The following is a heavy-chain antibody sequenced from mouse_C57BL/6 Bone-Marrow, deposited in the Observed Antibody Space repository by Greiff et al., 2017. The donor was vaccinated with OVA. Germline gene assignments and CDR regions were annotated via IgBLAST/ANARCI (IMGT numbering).Heavy chain of an antibody. J-gene: IGHJ4*01. CDR3: ASTVVAYYYAMDY. CDR2: ISSGSSTI. D-gene: IGHD1-1*01. V-gene: IGHV5-17*01. CDR1: GFTFSDYG. Sequence: EVKLVESGGGLVKPGGSLKLSCAASGFTFSDYGMHWVRQAPEKGLEWVAYISSGSSTIYYADTVKGRFTISRDNATNTLFLQMTSLRSEDTAMYYCASTVVAYYYAMDYWGQGTSVTVSS.